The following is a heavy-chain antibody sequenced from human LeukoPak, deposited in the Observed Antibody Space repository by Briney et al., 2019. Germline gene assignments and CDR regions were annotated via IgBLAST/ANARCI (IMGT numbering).Heavy chain of an antibody. Sequence: GGSLRLSCAASGFTFSNHWMHWVRQAPGKGLMWVSRINRDGSRTDYADSVKGRFTISRDDAKNTLYLQVNSLRAEDTAVYFCAGGGSDTAMAHDYWGQGTLVTVSS. D-gene: IGHD5-18*01. CDR3: AGGGSDTAMAHDY. CDR1: GFTFSNHW. J-gene: IGHJ4*02. V-gene: IGHV3-74*01. CDR2: INRDGSRT.